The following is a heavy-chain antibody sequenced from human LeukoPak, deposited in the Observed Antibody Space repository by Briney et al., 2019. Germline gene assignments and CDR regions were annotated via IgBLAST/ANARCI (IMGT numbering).Heavy chain of an antibody. D-gene: IGHD5-18*01. Sequence: SVKVSCKASGGTFSSYAISWVRQAPEQGLKWMGGIIPIFGTANYAQKFQGRVTITADESTSTAYMELSSLRSEDTAVYYCARADTAMVYYYYGMDVWGQGTTVTVSS. CDR3: ARADTAMVYYYYGMDV. CDR2: IIPIFGTA. CDR1: GGTFSSYA. J-gene: IGHJ6*02. V-gene: IGHV1-69*13.